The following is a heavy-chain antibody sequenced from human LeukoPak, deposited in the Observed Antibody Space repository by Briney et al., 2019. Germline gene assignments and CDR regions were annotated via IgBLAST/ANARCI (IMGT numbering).Heavy chain of an antibody. CDR2: IIPIFGTA. V-gene: IGHV1-69*13. J-gene: IGHJ5*02. Sequence: GASVKVSCKASGGTFSSYAISWVRQAPGQGLEWMGGIIPIFGTANYAQKFQGRVTITADESTSTAYMELSSLRSEDTAVYYCAGRGGLLWFGELWNWFDPWGQGTLVTVSS. CDR1: GGTFSSYA. D-gene: IGHD3-10*01. CDR3: AGRGGLLWFGELWNWFDP.